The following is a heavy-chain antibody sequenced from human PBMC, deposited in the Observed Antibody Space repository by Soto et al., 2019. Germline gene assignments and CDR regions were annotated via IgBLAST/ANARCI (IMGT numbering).Heavy chain of an antibody. Sequence: QVQLQESGPGRVKPSQTLTLTCTVSGGSISSCVHYWSWIRQPPGRDLQWIGYIFYSGSNFYNPSLRCRVILAVDTSKNQFYLKLASVTAADAAVYFCARGCGYSYGVDYWGQGTLVTVSS. CDR1: GGSISSCVHY. V-gene: IGHV4-30-4*01. J-gene: IGHJ4*02. D-gene: IGHD5-18*01. CDR3: ARGCGYSYGVDY. CDR2: IFYSGSN.